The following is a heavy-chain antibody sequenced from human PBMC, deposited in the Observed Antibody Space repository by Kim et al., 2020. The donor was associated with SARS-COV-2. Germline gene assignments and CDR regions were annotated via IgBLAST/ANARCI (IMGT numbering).Heavy chain of an antibody. D-gene: IGHD5-18*01. CDR3: ARVVSYSYAVGGLSYYYYYMDV. CDR2: ISAYNGNT. V-gene: IGHV1-18*01. CDR1: GYTFTSYG. Sequence: ASVKVSCKASGYTFTSYGISWVRQAPGQGLEWMGWISAYNGNTNYAQKLQGRVTMTTDTSTSTAYMELRSLRSDDTAVYYCARVVSYSYAVGGLSYYYYYMDVWGKGTTVTVSS. J-gene: IGHJ6*03.